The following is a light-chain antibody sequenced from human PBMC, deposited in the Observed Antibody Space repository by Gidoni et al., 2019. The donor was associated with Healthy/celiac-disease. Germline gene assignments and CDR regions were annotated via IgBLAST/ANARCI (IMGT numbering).Light chain of an antibody. V-gene: IGKV1-9*01. CDR2: AAS. CDR3: QQLNSYLSIT. Sequence: DIQLTQSPSFLSASVGDRVTITCWASQGISSYLAWYQQQPGKAPKLLIYAASTLQSGVPSRFSGSGSGTEFTLTISSLQPEDFATYYCQQLNSYLSITFGQGTRLEIK. CDR1: QGISSY. J-gene: IGKJ5*01.